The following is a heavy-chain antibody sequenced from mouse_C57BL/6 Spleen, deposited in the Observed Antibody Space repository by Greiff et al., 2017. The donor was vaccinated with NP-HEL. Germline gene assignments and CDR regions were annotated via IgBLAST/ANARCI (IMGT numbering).Heavy chain of an antibody. Sequence: VKLMESGPELVKPGASVKISCKASGYAFSSSWMNWVKQRPGKGLEWIGRIYPGDGDTNYNGKFKGKATLTADKSYSTAYLQLRSLTSEDFGVYFRARSSTTVVATNFDVWGTGTTVTVSS. J-gene: IGHJ1*03. CDR2: IYPGDGDT. D-gene: IGHD1-1*01. CDR3: ARSSTTVVATNFDV. V-gene: IGHV1-82*01. CDR1: GYAFSSSW.